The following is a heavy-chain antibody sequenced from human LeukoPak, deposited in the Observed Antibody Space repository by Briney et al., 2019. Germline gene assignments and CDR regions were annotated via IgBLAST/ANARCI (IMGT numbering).Heavy chain of an antibody. J-gene: IGHJ6*02. CDR3: ARVRYYYYYGMDV. Sequence: PSETLSLTCAVYGGPFSGYYWSWIRQPPGKGLEWIGEINHSGSTNYNPSLKSRVTISVDTSKNQFSLKLSSVTAADTAVYYCARVRYYYYYGMDVWGQGTTVTVSS. CDR1: GGPFSGYY. V-gene: IGHV4-34*01. CDR2: INHSGST.